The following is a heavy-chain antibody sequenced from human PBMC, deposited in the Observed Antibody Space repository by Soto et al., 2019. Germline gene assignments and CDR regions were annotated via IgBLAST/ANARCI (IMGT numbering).Heavy chain of an antibody. J-gene: IGHJ6*02. CDR2: IYYSGST. CDR3: ARDRGGGMDV. Sequence: QLQLQESGSGLVKPSQTLSLTCAVSGGSMSTGGYSWTWIRQPPGKGLEWIGYIYYSGSTSYNPSLKSRVTISVDRSKNQFSLKLSSVTAADTAVYYCARDRGGGMDVWGQGTTVTVSS. D-gene: IGHD3-10*01. CDR1: GGSMSTGGYS. V-gene: IGHV4-30-2*01.